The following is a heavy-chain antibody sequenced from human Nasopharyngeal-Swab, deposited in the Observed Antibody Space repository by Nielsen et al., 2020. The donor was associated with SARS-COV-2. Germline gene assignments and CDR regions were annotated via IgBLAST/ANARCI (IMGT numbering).Heavy chain of an antibody. J-gene: IGHJ6*02. CDR1: GGTFSSYA. CDR2: IIPIFGTA. D-gene: IGHD5-24*01. Sequence: SVKVSCKASGGTFSSYAISWVRQAPGQGLEWMGGIIPIFGTANYAQKFQGRVTITADESTSTAYMELSRLRSDDTAVYYCARDRLGDGYNSYGMDVWGQGTTVTVSS. CDR3: ARDRLGDGYNSYGMDV. V-gene: IGHV1-69*13.